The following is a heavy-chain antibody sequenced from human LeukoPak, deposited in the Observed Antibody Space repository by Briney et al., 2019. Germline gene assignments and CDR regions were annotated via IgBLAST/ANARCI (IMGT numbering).Heavy chain of an antibody. D-gene: IGHD2-21*01. V-gene: IGHV1-2*02. Sequence: ASVKVSCKASGYTFTGYYMHWVRQAPGQGLEWMGWINPNSGDTNYAQKFQDRVTMTRDTSISTAYMELSRLRSDDTAVYYCAREYSATHDYMDVWGKGTTVTISS. CDR2: INPNSGDT. J-gene: IGHJ6*03. CDR3: AREYSATHDYMDV. CDR1: GYTFTGYY.